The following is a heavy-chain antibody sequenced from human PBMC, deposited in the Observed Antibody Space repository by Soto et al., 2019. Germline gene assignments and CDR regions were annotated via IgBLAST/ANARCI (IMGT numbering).Heavy chain of an antibody. D-gene: IGHD3-9*01. CDR1: GFTFSSYS. CDR2: ISSSSSYI. CDR3: ARERKYDILTGPGIGWFDP. Sequence: GGSLRLSCAAFGFTFSSYSMNWVRQAPGKGLEWVSSISSSSSYIYYADSVKGRFTISRDNAKNSLYLQMNSLRAEDTAVYYCARERKYDILTGPGIGWFDPWGQGTLVTVSS. V-gene: IGHV3-21*01. J-gene: IGHJ5*02.